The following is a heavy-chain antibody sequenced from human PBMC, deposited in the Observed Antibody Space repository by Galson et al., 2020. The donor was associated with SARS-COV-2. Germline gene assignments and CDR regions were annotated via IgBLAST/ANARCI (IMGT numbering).Heavy chain of an antibody. Sequence: ASVKVSCKASGYTFTGYYMHWVRQAPGQGLEWMGWINPNSGGTNYAQKFQGWVTMTRDTSISTAYMELSRLRSDDTAVYYCARARNYDSSGYFSPEAFDIWGQGTMVTVSS. J-gene: IGHJ3*02. CDR1: GYTFTGYY. V-gene: IGHV1-2*04. D-gene: IGHD3-22*01. CDR3: ARARNYDSSGYFSPEAFDI. CDR2: INPNSGGT.